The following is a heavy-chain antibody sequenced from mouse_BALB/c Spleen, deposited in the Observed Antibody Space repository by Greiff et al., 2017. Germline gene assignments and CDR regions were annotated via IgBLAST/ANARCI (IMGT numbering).Heavy chain of an antibody. CDR2: ISSGSSTI. CDR1: GFTFSSFG. Sequence: EVQGVESGGGLVQPGGSRKLSCAASGFTFSSFGMHWVRQAPEKGLEWVAYISSGSSTIYYADTVKGRFTISRDNPKNTLFLQMTSLRSEDTAMYYCAREADGYSFDYWGQGTTLTVSS. J-gene: IGHJ2*01. CDR3: AREADGYSFDY. V-gene: IGHV5-17*02. D-gene: IGHD2-3*01.